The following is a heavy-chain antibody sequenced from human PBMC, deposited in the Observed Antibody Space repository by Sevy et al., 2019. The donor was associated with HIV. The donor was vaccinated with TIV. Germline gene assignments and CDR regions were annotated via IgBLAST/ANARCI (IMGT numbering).Heavy chain of an antibody. CDR2: ITGSSTTK. J-gene: IGHJ1*01. CDR1: GFTFSNYA. Sequence: GGSLRLSCAASGFTFSNYALTWVRQAPGKGLDWVSSITGSSTTKYYADSVKGRFTVSRDNSNNTLYLHINSLRAEDTAVYYCARDGLYGGNFEYFQHWGQGTLVTVSS. CDR3: ARDGLYGGNFEYFQH. D-gene: IGHD4-17*01. V-gene: IGHV3-23*01.